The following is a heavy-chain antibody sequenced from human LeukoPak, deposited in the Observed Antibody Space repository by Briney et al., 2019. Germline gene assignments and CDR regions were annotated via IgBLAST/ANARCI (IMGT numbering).Heavy chain of an antibody. CDR1: GGSISSGSYD. J-gene: IGHJ4*02. CDR3: TKGRGI. V-gene: IGHV4-61*09. D-gene: IGHD3-10*01. Sequence: SETLSLTCTVSGGSISSGSYDWYWIRQPAGRGLEWIGHIYTSGSTDYNPSLKSRVTISVATSKNQFSLKLTSVTAADTAIYYCTKGRGIWGQGTLVTVSS. CDR2: IYTSGST.